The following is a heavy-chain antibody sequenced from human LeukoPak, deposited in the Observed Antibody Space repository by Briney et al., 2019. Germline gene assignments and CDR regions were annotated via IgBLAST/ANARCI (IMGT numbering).Heavy chain of an antibody. CDR1: GYTFTSYG. V-gene: IGHV1-18*04. CDR2: ISAYNGNT. Sequence: GAAVKGSCTASGYTFTSYGISWVRQAPGQGLEWRGWISAYNGNTNYAQKLQGRVTMTTDTSTSTAYMELRSLRSDDTAVYYCARAGDYYYYGMDVWGKGTTVTVSS. D-gene: IGHD2-8*02. CDR3: ARAGDYYYYGMDV. J-gene: IGHJ6*04.